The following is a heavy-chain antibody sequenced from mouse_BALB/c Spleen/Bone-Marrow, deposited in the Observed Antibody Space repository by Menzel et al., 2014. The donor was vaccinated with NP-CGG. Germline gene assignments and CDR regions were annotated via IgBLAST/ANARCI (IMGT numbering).Heavy chain of an antibody. Sequence: DLVKPGASVKLSCKASGYTFTSYWIDWIKQRPGQGLEWIGRIAPGGGSTYYDEMFKGKATLTVDTSSSTAYIQLSSLSYEDSAVYFCARSYYGRAMDYWGQGTSVTVSS. V-gene: IGHV1S41*01. J-gene: IGHJ4*01. CDR2: IAPGGGST. CDR1: GYTFTSYW. D-gene: IGHD1-1*01. CDR3: ARSYYGRAMDY.